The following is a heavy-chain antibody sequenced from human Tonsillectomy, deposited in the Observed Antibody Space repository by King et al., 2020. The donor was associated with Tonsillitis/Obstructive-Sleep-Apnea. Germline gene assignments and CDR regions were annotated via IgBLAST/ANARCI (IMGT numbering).Heavy chain of an antibody. Sequence: HVQLVESGGGVVQPGRSLRLSCAASGFTFSSYAMHWVRQAPGKGLEWVAVISYDGSNKYYADSVKGRFTISRDNSKHTLYLQMNSLRAEDTAVYYCARDYDFWSGYSANWFDPWGQGTLVTVSS. D-gene: IGHD3-3*01. V-gene: IGHV3-30*01. CDR3: ARDYDFWSGYSANWFDP. CDR2: ISYDGSNK. CDR1: GFTFSSYA. J-gene: IGHJ5*02.